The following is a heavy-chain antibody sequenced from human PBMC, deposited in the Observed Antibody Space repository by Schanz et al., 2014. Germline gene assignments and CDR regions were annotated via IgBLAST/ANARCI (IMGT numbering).Heavy chain of an antibody. D-gene: IGHD2-2*01. CDR2: ISAYNGNT. CDR3: ARAPTAYCSDTSCLGTPFDY. CDR1: GYTFISYG. Sequence: QVQLVQSGADVKKPGSSVRVSCKASGYTFISYGISWVRQAPGQGLEWMGWISAYNGNTNYAQKLQGRVTITRDTSASTAYMELTSLRSEDTAVYYCARAPTAYCSDTSCLGTPFDYWGQGTLVTVSS. J-gene: IGHJ4*02. V-gene: IGHV1-18*01.